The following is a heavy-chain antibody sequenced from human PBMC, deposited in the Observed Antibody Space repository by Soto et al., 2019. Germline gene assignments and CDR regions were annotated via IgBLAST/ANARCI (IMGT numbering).Heavy chain of an antibody. D-gene: IGHD4-17*01. CDR3: AHRQRTVYFDY. CDR2: IYWDDDK. J-gene: IGHJ4*02. Sequence: QITLKESGPTLVKPTQTLTLTCTFSGFSLSTSGVGVGWIRQPPGKALEWLALIYWDDDKRYSPSLKSRLTITENTAKNQVVLTMTNMDPVDTATYYCAHRQRTVYFDYWGQGTLVTVSS. V-gene: IGHV2-5*02. CDR1: GFSLSTSGVG.